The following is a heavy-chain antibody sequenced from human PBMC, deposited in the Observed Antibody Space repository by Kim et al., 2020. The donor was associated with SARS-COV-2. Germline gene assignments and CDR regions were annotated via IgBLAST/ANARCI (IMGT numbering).Heavy chain of an antibody. CDR3: ARDRKRNWNHDFAGGFDY. J-gene: IGHJ4*02. V-gene: IGHV3-7*03. Sequence: GGSLRLSCGVSGVTFSTYWMTWVRQHPGKGLEWVANINQDGSERQYADAVKDRFTISRDNAKYSLFLQMDSLRADDTAVYFCARDRKRNWNHDFAGGFDYWGQGTLVTVSS. CDR2: INQDGSER. D-gene: IGHD1-20*01. CDR1: GVTFSTYW.